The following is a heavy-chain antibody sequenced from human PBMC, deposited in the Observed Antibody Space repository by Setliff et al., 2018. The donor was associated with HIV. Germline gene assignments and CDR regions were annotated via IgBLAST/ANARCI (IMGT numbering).Heavy chain of an antibody. J-gene: IGHJ4*02. CDR1: GGSVSSGSYY. CDR2: IYASGKT. V-gene: IGHV4-61*02. D-gene: IGHD3-3*01. CDR3: ARGNNDLESFDY. Sequence: SETLSLTCTVSGGSVSSGSYYWSWIRQPAGKGLQWIGRIYASGKTTFNPSLKSRVRMSVDTSKNQFSLKLTSVTASDTAVYYCARGNNDLESFDYWGQGALVTV.